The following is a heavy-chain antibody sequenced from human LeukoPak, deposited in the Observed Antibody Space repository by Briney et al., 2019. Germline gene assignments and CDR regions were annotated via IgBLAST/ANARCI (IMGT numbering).Heavy chain of an antibody. V-gene: IGHV5-51*01. Sequence: GESLKISCQGSGYTFTTHWIAWVRQMPGKGPEWMGIIYPGDSDTRYSPSFQGQVTISADKSINTAYLQWSSLKASDTAMYYCARCEYYDVLADLYYAMDVWGQGTTVTVSS. CDR2: IYPGDSDT. CDR1: GYTFTTHW. J-gene: IGHJ6*02. CDR3: ARCEYYDVLADLYYAMDV. D-gene: IGHD3-9*01.